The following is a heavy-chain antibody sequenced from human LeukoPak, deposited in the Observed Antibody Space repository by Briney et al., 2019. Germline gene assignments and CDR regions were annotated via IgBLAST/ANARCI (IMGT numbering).Heavy chain of an antibody. CDR2: IKQDGSEK. CDR3: ARAVVGAIHDALDI. J-gene: IGHJ3*02. CDR1: GFTFSSYW. D-gene: IGHD1-26*01. Sequence: GGSLRLSCAASGFTFSSYWMSWVRQAPGKGLEWVANIKQDGSEKYYVDSVKGRFTISRDNAKNSLYLQMNSLRAEDTAVYYCARAVVGAIHDALDIWGQGTMVTVSS. V-gene: IGHV3-7*01.